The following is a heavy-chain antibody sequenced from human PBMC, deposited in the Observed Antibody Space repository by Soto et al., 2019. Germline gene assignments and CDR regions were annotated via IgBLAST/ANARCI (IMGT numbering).Heavy chain of an antibody. Sequence: ASVKVSCKASGYTLTSYDINWVRQATGQGPEWMGWMNPNSGNTGYAQKFQGRVTISVDTSKNQFSLKLSSVTAADTAVYYCARRRKGLVPYYYYYYMDVWGKGTTVTVSS. J-gene: IGHJ6*03. V-gene: IGHV1-8*01. CDR2: MNPNSGNT. D-gene: IGHD1-26*01. CDR3: ARRRKGLVPYYYYYYMDV. CDR1: GYTLTSYD.